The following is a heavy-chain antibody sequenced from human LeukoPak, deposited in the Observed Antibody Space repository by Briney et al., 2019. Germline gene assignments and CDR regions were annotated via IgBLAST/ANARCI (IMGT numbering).Heavy chain of an antibody. J-gene: IGHJ4*02. CDR1: GGSISSSSYY. Sequence: SETLSLTCTVSGGSISSSSYYWGWIRQPPGKGLEWIGSIYYSGSTYYNPSLKSRVTISVDTSKNQFSLKLSSVTAADTALYYCARHFHILKWFGELLPDAGYFDYWGQGTLVTVSS. D-gene: IGHD3-10*01. V-gene: IGHV4-39*01. CDR2: IYYSGST. CDR3: ARHFHILKWFGELLPDAGYFDY.